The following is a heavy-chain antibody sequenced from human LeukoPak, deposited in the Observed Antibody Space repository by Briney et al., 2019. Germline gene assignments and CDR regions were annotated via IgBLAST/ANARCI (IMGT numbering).Heavy chain of an antibody. V-gene: IGHV1-24*01. CDR2: FDPEDGET. J-gene: IGHJ4*02. D-gene: IGHD3-9*01. CDR1: GHSLNEIS. Sequence: GASVKVSCKVSGHSLNEISMYWVRQAPGKGLECMGVFDPEDGETIYAQRFKGRLTLTGDTSTDTVYMDLSSLRPEDTAVYYCARGFDWLEYYFDYWGQGTLVTVSS. CDR3: ARGFDWLEYYFDY.